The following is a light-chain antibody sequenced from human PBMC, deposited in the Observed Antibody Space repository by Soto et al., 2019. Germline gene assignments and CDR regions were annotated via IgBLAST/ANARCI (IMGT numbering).Light chain of an antibody. J-gene: IGLJ2*01. V-gene: IGLV2-14*01. CDR2: EVS. Sequence: QSALTQPASVSGSPGQSITISCTGTSSDVGGYNYVSWYQQHPGKAPKLIIYEVSNRPSGVSNRFSASKSGNTASLTISGLQAEDEADYYCSSYTSSITLLFGGGTQLTVL. CDR1: SSDVGGYNY. CDR3: SSYTSSITLL.